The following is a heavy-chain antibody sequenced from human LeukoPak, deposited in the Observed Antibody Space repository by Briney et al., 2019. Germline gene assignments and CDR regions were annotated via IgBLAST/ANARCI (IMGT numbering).Heavy chain of an antibody. V-gene: IGHV4-61*03. CDR2: IYYSGST. CDR3: ARGPDYYGSESGFDP. D-gene: IGHD3-10*01. Sequence: SETLSLTCTVSGGSVSSGSYFWSWIRQPPGKGLEWIGYIYYSGSTNYNPSLKSRVTISVVTSENHFSLKLSSVTAADTAVYYCARGPDYYGSESGFDPWGQGTLVTVSS. CDR1: GGSVSSGSYF. J-gene: IGHJ5*02.